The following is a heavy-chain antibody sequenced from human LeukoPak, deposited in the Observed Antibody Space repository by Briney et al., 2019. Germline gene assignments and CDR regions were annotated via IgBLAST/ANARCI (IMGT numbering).Heavy chain of an antibody. CDR2: IIPIFGTA. J-gene: IGHJ6*03. D-gene: IGHD2-15*01. CDR3: ARGLLDYYYYMDV. CDR1: GGTFSSYA. Sequence: ASVKVSCKASGGTFSSYAISWVRQAPGQGLEWMGGIIPIFGTANYAQKFQGRVTITTDESTSTAYMELSSLRPEDTAVYYCARGLLDYYYYMDVWGKGTTVTVSS. V-gene: IGHV1-69*05.